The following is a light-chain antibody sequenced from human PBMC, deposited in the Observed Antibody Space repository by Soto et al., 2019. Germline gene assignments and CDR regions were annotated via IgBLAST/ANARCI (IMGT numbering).Light chain of an antibody. CDR2: EVS. CDR3: SSYTSSSRV. V-gene: IGLV2-14*01. J-gene: IGLJ1*01. CDR1: SSDVGGYNY. Sequence: QSVLTQPASVSGSPVQSITISCTGTSSDVGGYNYVSWYQQHPGKAPKLMIYEVSNRPSGVSNRFSGSKSGNTASLTISGLQAEDEADYYCSSYTSSSRVFGTGTRSPS.